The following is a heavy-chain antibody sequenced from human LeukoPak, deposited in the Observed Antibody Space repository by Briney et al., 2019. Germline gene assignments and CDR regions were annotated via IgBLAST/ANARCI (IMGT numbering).Heavy chain of an antibody. CDR1: GFTFSNAW. D-gene: IGHD2-2*01. Sequence: GGSLRLSCVASGFTFSNAWINWVRQAPGRGLEWVGRIQSKAAGGTTEYAAPVKGRFTISRDNAKNSLYLQMNSLRAEDTAVYYCARYHDSMFPSLGYWGQGTLVTVSS. J-gene: IGHJ4*02. CDR2: IQSKAAGGTT. V-gene: IGHV3-15*07. CDR3: ARYHDSMFPSLGY.